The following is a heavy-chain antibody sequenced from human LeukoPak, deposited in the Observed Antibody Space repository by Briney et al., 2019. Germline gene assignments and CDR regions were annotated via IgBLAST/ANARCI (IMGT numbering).Heavy chain of an antibody. D-gene: IGHD3-10*01. CDR2: IYYSGST. CDR3: ARDSLWFGELFFDY. V-gene: IGHV4-59*01. J-gene: IGHJ4*02. CDR1: GGSIRSYY. Sequence: PSETLSLTCSVSGGSIRSYYWSWIRQPPGKGLEWIGYIYYSGSTNYNPSLKSRVTISVDASKNQFSLRLSSVTAADTAVYYCARDSLWFGELFFDYWGQGTLVTVSS.